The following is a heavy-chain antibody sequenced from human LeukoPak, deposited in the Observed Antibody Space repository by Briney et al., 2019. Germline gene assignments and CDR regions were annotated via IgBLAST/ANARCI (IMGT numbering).Heavy chain of an antibody. CDR1: GFTFSDFW. CDR2: INSGGTVT. V-gene: IGHV3-74*01. J-gene: IGHJ4*02. CDR3: TTQTLTWYSGSPGGVDY. D-gene: IGHD1-26*01. Sequence: PGGSLRLSCAASGFTFSDFWMHWVRQAPGKGLVWVSRINSGGTVTNYADSVKGRLTISRDNAKNTLYLQMNSLRAEDTAVYYCTTQTLTWYSGSPGGVDYWGQGTLVTVSS.